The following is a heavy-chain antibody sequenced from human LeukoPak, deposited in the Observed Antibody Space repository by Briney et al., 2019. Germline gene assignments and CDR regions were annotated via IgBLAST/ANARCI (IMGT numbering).Heavy chain of an antibody. CDR1: GFTFSSYW. CDR2: IKQDGSEK. D-gene: IGHD6-13*01. V-gene: IGHV3-7*01. Sequence: GGSLRLSCAASGFTFSSYWMSWVRQAPGKGLEWVANIKQDGSEKYYVDSVKGRFTISRDNAKNSLYLQMSSLSSEDTALYYCAKKFLAGYTSSCLDYWGQGTLVTVSS. CDR3: AKKFLAGYTSSCLDY. J-gene: IGHJ4*02.